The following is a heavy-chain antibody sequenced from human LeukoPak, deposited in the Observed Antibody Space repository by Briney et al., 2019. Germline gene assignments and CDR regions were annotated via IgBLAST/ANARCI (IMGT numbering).Heavy chain of an antibody. CDR3: ARDGYGGYNGFGYLDL. V-gene: IGHV4-30-4*01. D-gene: IGHD5-12*01. CDR1: GGSISSGEYY. CDR2: IYYSGNT. Sequence: SETLSLTCTVSGGSISSGEYYWSWIRQPPGKGLEWIGYIYYSGNTYYNPSLRSRVTISVDTSKNQFSLKLRSVTDADTAVYYCARDGYGGYNGFGYLDLWGRGTLVTVSS. J-gene: IGHJ2*01.